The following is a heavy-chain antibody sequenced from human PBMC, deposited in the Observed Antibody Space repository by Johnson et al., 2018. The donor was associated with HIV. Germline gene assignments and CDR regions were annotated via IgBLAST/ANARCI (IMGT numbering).Heavy chain of an antibody. V-gene: IGHV3-30*19. J-gene: IGHJ3*02. CDR3: AKVQQLGPGGTFDI. CDR2: ISYDGSNK. D-gene: IGHD6-13*01. CDR1: GFTFTSYG. Sequence: QVQLVESGGGVVQPGGSLRLSCAASGFTFTSYGMHWVRQAPGKGLEWVAVISYDGSNKYYADSVKGRFTISRDNSKNTLYLQMNSLRAEDTAVYYCAKVQQLGPGGTFDIWGQGTMVTVSS.